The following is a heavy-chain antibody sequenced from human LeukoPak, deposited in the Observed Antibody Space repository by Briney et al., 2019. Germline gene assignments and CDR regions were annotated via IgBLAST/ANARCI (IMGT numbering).Heavy chain of an antibody. Sequence: GGSLRLSCAASGFTFSSYGMHWVRQAPGKGLEWVAVISYDGSNKYYTDSVKGRFTISRDNSENTLYLQMNSLRAEDTAVYYCARSDCSSISCPRGFDPWGQGTLVTVSS. V-gene: IGHV3-30*19. J-gene: IGHJ5*02. CDR1: GFTFSSYG. CDR3: ARSDCSSISCPRGFDP. CDR2: ISYDGSNK. D-gene: IGHD2-2*01.